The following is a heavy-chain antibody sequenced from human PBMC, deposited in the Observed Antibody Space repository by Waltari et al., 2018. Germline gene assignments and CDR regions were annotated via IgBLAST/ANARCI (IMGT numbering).Heavy chain of an antibody. D-gene: IGHD6-13*01. J-gene: IGHJ2*01. CDR2: ISSSRGYI. CDR3: ARGLIAAASSYWYFDL. CDR1: GFTFSSYS. V-gene: IGHV3-21*01. Sequence: EVQLVESGGGLVKPGGCLRLSCAASGFTFSSYSMNWVRQAPGKGLEWVSSISSSRGYIYYADSVKGRFTISRDNAKNALYLQMNSLRAGDTAVYYCARGLIAAASSYWYFDLWGRGTLVTVSS.